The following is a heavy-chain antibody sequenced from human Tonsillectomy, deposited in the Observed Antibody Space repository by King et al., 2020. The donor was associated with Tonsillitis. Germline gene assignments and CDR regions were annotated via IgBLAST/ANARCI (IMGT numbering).Heavy chain of an antibody. CDR1: GGSISSGDYY. D-gene: IGHD4-17*01. Sequence: VQLQESGPGLVKPSQTLSLTCTVSGGSISSGDYYWSWIRQPPGKGLEWIGYIYYSGGTYYNPSLKSRVTISVDTSKNQFSLKLSSVTAADTAVYYCARGVPDYGDYVDYWGQGTLVTVSS. J-gene: IGHJ4*02. CDR3: ARGVPDYGDYVDY. V-gene: IGHV4-30-4*01. CDR2: IYYSGGT.